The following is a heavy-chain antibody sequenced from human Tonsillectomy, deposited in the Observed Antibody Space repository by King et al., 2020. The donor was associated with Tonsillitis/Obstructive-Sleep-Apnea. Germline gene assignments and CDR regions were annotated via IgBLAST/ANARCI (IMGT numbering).Heavy chain of an antibody. D-gene: IGHD2-2*02. V-gene: IGHV3-48*02. CDR2: ISSSSSTI. CDR3: ARGPAVVPAAIYWYFDL. CDR1: GFTFSRYS. J-gene: IGHJ2*01. Sequence: DVQLVESGGGLVQPGGSLRLSCAASGFTFSRYSMNWVRQAPGKGLEWVSYISSSSSTIYYADSVRGRFTMSRDDAKNSLYLQMGSLRDEDTAVYYCARGPAVVPAAIYWYFDLWGRGTLVTVSS.